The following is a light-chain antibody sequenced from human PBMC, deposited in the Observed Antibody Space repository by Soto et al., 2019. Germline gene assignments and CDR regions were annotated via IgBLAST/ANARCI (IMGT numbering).Light chain of an antibody. J-gene: IGKJ1*01. CDR1: QNIKSNY. V-gene: IGKV3-20*01. CDR3: QQYGTSLRGT. CDR2: GAS. Sequence: ESVLTQSPGTLSLSPGERATLSGRGSQNIKSNYLAWYRQNPGQAPRLLIYGASNRAAGVPDRFSGSGSGTDFTLTITRLEPEDFAVYYCQQYGTSLRGTFGQGTKVEIK.